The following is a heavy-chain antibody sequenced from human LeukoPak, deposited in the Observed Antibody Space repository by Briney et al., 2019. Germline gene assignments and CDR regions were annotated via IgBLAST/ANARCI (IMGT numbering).Heavy chain of an antibody. CDR1: EDSVSSNSAA. J-gene: IGHJ4*02. CDR2: TYSRSKWYH. Sequence: SQTLSLSCVISEDSVSSNSAAWNWIRQSPSRGLEWLGRTYSRSKWYHDYAVSVQGRVTINPDTSKNQFSLRLNSVTPEDTAVYYCAREYSASFDYWGQGILVTVSS. D-gene: IGHD2-15*01. V-gene: IGHV6-1*01. CDR3: AREYSASFDY.